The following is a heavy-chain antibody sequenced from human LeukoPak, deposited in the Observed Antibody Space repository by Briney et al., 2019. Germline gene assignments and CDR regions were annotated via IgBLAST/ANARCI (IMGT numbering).Heavy chain of an antibody. Sequence: PSETLSLTCTVSGGSISSYYWSWIRQPPGKGLEWIGYIYYSGSTNYNPSLKSRVTISVDTSKNQFSLKLSSVTAADTAVYYCARGIAAAIPYYYYYMDVWGKGTTVTISS. J-gene: IGHJ6*03. D-gene: IGHD6-13*01. CDR2: IYYSGST. CDR3: ARGIAAAIPYYYYYMDV. V-gene: IGHV4-59*01. CDR1: GGSISSYY.